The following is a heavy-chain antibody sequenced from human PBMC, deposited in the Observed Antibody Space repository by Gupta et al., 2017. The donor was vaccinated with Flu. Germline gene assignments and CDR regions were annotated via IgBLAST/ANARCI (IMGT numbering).Heavy chain of an antibody. CDR1: GFTFSSYA. D-gene: IGHD5-18*01. J-gene: IGHJ4*02. CDR2: ISGNGGSK. Sequence: EVQLLESGGGLVQRGGSLRLSCASSGFTFSSYAMTWVRQAPGKGLEWVSTISGNGGSKYYADAVKGRFTISRDNSKDTLYLQMNRLRDEDTAVYYCAKGIQLLYYFDYWGQGTLVTVSS. V-gene: IGHV3-23*01. CDR3: AKGIQLLYYFDY.